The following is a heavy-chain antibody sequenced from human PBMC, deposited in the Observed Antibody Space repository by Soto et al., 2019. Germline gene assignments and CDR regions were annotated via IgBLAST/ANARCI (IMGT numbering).Heavy chain of an antibody. Sequence: EVQLVESGGGLIEPGGSLRLSCAASGFTFDSFARNWVRQAPGKGLEWVSSVSGSGSTTYYADSVKGRFIISRDNSKNTLYLHMKSLRVEDTAVYYCAKLGHAFDIWGQGTIVSVSS. CDR1: GFTFDSFA. V-gene: IGHV3-23*04. D-gene: IGHD3-16*01. CDR3: AKLGHAFDI. J-gene: IGHJ3*02. CDR2: VSGSGSTT.